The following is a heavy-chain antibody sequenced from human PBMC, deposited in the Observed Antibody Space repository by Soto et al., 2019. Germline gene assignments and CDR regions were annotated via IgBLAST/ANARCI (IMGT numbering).Heavy chain of an antibody. CDR2: ISYDGSNK. CDR3: ARETYYYDSRTLELDY. CDR1: GFTFSSYG. J-gene: IGHJ4*02. Sequence: PGGSLRLSCAASGFTFSSYGMHWVRQAPGKGLEWVAVISYDGSNKYYADSVKGRFTISRDNSKNTLYLQMNSLRAEDTAVYYCARETYYYDSRTLELDYWGQGTLVTVSS. V-gene: IGHV3-30*03. D-gene: IGHD3-22*01.